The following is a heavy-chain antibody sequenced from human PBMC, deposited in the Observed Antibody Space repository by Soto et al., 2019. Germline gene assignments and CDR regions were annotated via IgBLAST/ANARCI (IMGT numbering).Heavy chain of an antibody. CDR3: AKRATGTYFDY. J-gene: IGHJ4*02. V-gene: IGHV3-23*01. D-gene: IGHD1-1*01. CDR1: GFTFSNYA. Sequence: EVQLLESGGGLVQPGGSLRLSCAASGFTFSNYAMNWVRQAPGKGLEWVSVISGSGGSTYYADSVKGRFTISRDNSKNTLYLQMNSLRAEDTAEYYCAKRATGTYFDYWGQGTLVTVSS. CDR2: ISGSGGST.